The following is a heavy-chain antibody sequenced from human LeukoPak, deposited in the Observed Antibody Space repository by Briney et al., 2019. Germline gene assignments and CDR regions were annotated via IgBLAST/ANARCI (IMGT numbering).Heavy chain of an antibody. V-gene: IGHV3-30*18. CDR2: ISYDGRNK. Sequence: GRSLRLSCAASGFTFNSFGMHWVRQAPGKGLEWLAVISYDGRNKYYADSVKGRFTISRDNSKNTLYLQMNSLRAEDTAGYYCAKVVWFGEFNWFDPWGQGTLVTVSS. CDR3: AKVVWFGEFNWFDP. CDR1: GFTFNSFG. D-gene: IGHD3-10*01. J-gene: IGHJ5*02.